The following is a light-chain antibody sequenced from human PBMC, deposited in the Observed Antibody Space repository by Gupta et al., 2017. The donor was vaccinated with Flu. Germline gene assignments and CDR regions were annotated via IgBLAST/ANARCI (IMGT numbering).Light chain of an antibody. CDR1: RPFTGSNY. CDR2: KSN. V-gene: IGLV1-47*01. J-gene: IGLJ1*01. Sequence: QSVLTQPPSASATPGQRATVSCSGSRPFTGSNYVEWDQQLPGTAPKLLMYKSNQRPSGVPDRFSGAKSGTSASLVISGLRAEDEADYYCATWDDSLSGYVFGTGTKVTVL. CDR3: ATWDDSLSGYV.